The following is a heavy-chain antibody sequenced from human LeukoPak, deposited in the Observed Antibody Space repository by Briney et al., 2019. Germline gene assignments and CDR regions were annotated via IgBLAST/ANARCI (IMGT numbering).Heavy chain of an antibody. CDR1: GFTFSSYS. J-gene: IGHJ4*02. D-gene: IGHD1-26*01. V-gene: IGHV3-21*01. Sequence: GGSLRLSCAASGFTFSSYSMNWVRQAPGKGLEWASPISSSSSYIYYADSVKGRFTISRDNAKNSLYLQMNSLRAEDTAVYYCASSRYGGYSDYWGQGTLVTVSS. CDR2: ISSSSSYI. CDR3: ASSRYGGYSDY.